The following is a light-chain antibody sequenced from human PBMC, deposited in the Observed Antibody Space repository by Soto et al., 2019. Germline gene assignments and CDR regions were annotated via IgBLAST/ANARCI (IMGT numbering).Light chain of an antibody. V-gene: IGLV2-14*01. CDR1: SSDVGGYNY. CDR2: EVS. CDR3: SSYTSSSLGVV. Sequence: ALTQPASVSGSPGQSITISCTGTSSDVGGYNYVSWYQQHPGKAPKLMIYEVSNRPSGVSNRFSGSKSGNTASLTISGLQAEDEADYYCSSYTSSSLGVVFGGGTQLTVL. J-gene: IGLJ2*01.